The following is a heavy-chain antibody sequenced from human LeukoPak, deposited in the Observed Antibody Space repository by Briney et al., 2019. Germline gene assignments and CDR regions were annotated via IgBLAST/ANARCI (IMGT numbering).Heavy chain of an antibody. CDR1: GYSFTNYW. D-gene: IGHD3-22*01. V-gene: IGHV5-51*01. Sequence: KAGESLKISCKGSGYSFTNYWIAWVRQMPGKGLEWMGIIYPGDSDTKYSPSFQGHVTISADKSINTAYLQWSSLTASDTAIYYCARLTDYYDSNGYYRNYNWFDPWGQGTLVTVSS. CDR2: IYPGDSDT. CDR3: ARLTDYYDSNGYYRNYNWFDP. J-gene: IGHJ5*02.